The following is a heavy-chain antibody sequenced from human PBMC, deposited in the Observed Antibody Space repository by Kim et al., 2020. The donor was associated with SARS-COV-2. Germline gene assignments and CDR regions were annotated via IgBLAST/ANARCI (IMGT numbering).Heavy chain of an antibody. V-gene: IGHV3-15*01. CDR1: GFTFSDAW. CDR2: IKTKSDGDTI. Sequence: GGSLRLSCAASGFTFSDAWMSWVRQAPGKGLEWVGRIKTKSDGDTIGTAAPVKGRFTVSRDDSKNILYLQMNSLKSEDTAVYYCTKGDTFSRFESWGQGT. J-gene: IGHJ4*02. CDR3: TKGDTFSRFES. D-gene: IGHD1-26*01.